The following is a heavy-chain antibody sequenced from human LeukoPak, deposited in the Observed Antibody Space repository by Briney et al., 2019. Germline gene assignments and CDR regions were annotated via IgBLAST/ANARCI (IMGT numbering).Heavy chain of an antibody. D-gene: IGHD4-17*01. CDR3: ARVEDYGDFADY. Sequence: MGWMNPNSGNTGYAQKFQGRVTMTRNTSISTAYMELSSLRSEDTAVYYCARVEDYGDFADYWGQGTLVTVSS. CDR2: MNPNSGNT. J-gene: IGHJ4*02. V-gene: IGHV1-8*01.